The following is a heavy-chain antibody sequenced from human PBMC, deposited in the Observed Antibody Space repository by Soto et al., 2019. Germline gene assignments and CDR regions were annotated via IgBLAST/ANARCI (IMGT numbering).Heavy chain of an antibody. CDR1: GGSVSSSNW. V-gene: IGHV4-4*02. Sequence: PSETLSLTCAVSGGSVSSSNWWSWVRQPPGKGLEWIGEIYHSGSTNCNPSLKSRVTISVDKSKNQFSLKLSSVTAADTAVYYCARDGYCSSTSCPRGFDPWGQGTLVTVSS. D-gene: IGHD2-2*03. CDR2: IYHSGST. J-gene: IGHJ5*02. CDR3: ARDGYCSSTSCPRGFDP.